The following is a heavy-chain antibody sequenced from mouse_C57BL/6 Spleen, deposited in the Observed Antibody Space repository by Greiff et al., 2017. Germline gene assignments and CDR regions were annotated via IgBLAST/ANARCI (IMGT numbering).Heavy chain of an antibody. J-gene: IGHJ3*01. CDR1: GYTFTSYW. CDR2: IYPGSGST. V-gene: IGHV1-55*01. D-gene: IGHD2-4*01. Sequence: VQLQQSGAELVKPGASVKMSCKASGYTFTSYWITWVKQRPGQGLEWIGDIYPGSGSTNYNEKFKGKATLTVDTSSSTAYMQLSSLTSEDSAVYYCAREEVYYDYDGFAYWGQGTLVTVSA. CDR3: AREEVYYDYDGFAY.